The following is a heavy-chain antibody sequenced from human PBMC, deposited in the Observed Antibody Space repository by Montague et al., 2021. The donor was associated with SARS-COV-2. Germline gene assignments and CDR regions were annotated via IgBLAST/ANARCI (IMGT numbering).Heavy chain of an antibody. Sequence: SETLSLICTVSGGSISSYYCSWIRQPPGKGLEWIGYIYYSGSTNXNPSLKSRVTISVDTSKNQFSLKLSSVTAADTAVYYCARQSGRLWGIAVAGAFDYWGQGTLVTVSS. CDR2: IYYSGST. D-gene: IGHD6-19*01. J-gene: IGHJ4*02. CDR3: ARQSGRLWGIAVAGAFDY. CDR1: GGSISSYY. V-gene: IGHV4-59*08.